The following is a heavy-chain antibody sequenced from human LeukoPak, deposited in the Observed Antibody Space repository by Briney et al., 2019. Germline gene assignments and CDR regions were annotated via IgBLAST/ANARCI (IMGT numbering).Heavy chain of an antibody. V-gene: IGHV3-23*01. J-gene: IGHJ4*02. D-gene: IGHD5-18*01. CDR3: TKGTIWLPFDY. Sequence: GGSLRLSCAASGFTFSNYAMSWARQAPGKGLEWVSAISGSGGSTYYADSVKGRFTISRDNSKNTLYLQMNSLRAEDTAVYYCTKGTIWLPFDYWGQGTLVTVSS. CDR1: GFTFSNYA. CDR2: ISGSGGST.